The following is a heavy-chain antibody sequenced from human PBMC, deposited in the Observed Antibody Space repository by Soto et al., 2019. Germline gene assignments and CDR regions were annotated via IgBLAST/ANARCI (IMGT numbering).Heavy chain of an antibody. Sequence: GGSLRLSCATSAFSVSANDMSWVRQAPGRGLEWVSLIYSGGSTYYADSVKGRFTISRDNSKNTLYLQMNSLRAEDTAVYYCARGARSGSFEVSYYFDYWGQGTLVTVSS. D-gene: IGHD1-26*01. CDR1: AFSVSAND. V-gene: IGHV3-53*01. CDR2: IYSGGST. CDR3: ARGARSGSFEVSYYFDY. J-gene: IGHJ4*02.